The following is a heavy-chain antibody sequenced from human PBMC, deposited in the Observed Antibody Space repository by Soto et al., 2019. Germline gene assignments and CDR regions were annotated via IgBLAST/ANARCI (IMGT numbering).Heavy chain of an antibody. CDR2: INPNSGGT. CDR1: GYTFTGYY. D-gene: IGHD2-21*01. V-gene: IGHV1-2*04. CDR3: ARMGICGANLGDYRYCMGG. J-gene: IGHJ6*02. Sequence: ASVKVSCKASGYTFTGYYMHWVRQAPGQGLEWMGWINPNSGGTNYAQKFQGWVTMTSDTSISTAYMELSRLRSDDTAVYSCARMGICGANLGDYRYCMGGWGRRTTFTVSS.